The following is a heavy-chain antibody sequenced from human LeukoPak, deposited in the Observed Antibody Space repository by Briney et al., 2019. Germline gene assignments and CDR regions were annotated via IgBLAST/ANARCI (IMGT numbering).Heavy chain of an antibody. Sequence: PGGSLRLSCAASGVTLSPYGMHWVRQAPGKGLEWVAVISYEGGTQHYADSVKGRFIISRDNPRNTLYLQMNILRTEDTAVYYCAKVPGDTVVVVAATLPNYYGMDVWGQGTTVTVSS. V-gene: IGHV3-30*18. CDR2: ISYEGGTQ. CDR3: AKVPGDTVVVVAATLPNYYGMDV. J-gene: IGHJ6*02. D-gene: IGHD2-15*01. CDR1: GVTLSPYG.